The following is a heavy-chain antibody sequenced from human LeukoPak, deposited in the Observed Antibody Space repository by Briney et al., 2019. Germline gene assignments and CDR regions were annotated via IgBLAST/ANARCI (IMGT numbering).Heavy chain of an antibody. V-gene: IGHV4-39*07. CDR1: GGSISSSSYY. Sequence: SETLSLTCTVSGGSISSSSYYWAWIRQPPGTGLEWIGSIYCSGNTYYKSSLKSRVTIAVDTSKNQFSLKLNFVTAADTAVYYCARESYYDSSGYSHDAFDIWGQGTMVTVSS. CDR3: ARESYYDSSGYSHDAFDI. J-gene: IGHJ3*02. CDR2: IYCSGNT. D-gene: IGHD3-22*01.